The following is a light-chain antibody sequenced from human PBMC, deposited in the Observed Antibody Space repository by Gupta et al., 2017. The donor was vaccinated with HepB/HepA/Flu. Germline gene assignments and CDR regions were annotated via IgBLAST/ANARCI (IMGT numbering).Light chain of an antibody. CDR1: ISDVGSYNR. J-gene: IGLJ2*01. V-gene: IGLV2-18*02. CDR2: EVS. CDR3: SSYTSSSSVV. Sequence: QSALTPPPSVSWSPGPSAALTCSGTISDVGSYNRVSWYQQPPGTAPKLMIYEVSNRPSGVPDRFSGSKSGNTASLTISGLQAEDDADYYCSSYTSSSSVVFGGGTKLTVL.